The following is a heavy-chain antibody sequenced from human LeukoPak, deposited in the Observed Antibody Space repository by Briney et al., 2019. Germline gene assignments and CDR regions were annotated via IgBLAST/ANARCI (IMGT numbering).Heavy chain of an antibody. J-gene: IGHJ5*02. CDR1: GFTFTSSA. CDR3: ARARRVSSGSYYNFNWFDP. CDR2: IVVGSGNT. D-gene: IGHD3-10*01. V-gene: IGHV1-58*01. Sequence: ASVKVSCKASGFTFTSSAVQWVRQARGQRLEWIGWIVVGSGNTNYAQKFQERVTITRDMSTSTAYMELSSLRSEDTAVYYCARARRVSSGSYYNFNWFDPWGQGTLVTVSS.